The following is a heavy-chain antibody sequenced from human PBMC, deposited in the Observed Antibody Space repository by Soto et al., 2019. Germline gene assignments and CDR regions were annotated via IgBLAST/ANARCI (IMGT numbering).Heavy chain of an antibody. CDR3: ARDQMGYCSSTGCYPTDMDV. D-gene: IGHD2-2*01. V-gene: IGHV3-21*01. Sequence: GGSLRLSCAASGFTFSSYSMNWVRQAPGKGLEWVSSISSSSSYIYYADSVKGRFTISRDNAKNSLYLQMNSLRAEDTAVYYCARDQMGYCSSTGCYPTDMDVWGKGTTVPVSS. CDR2: ISSSSSYI. CDR1: GFTFSSYS. J-gene: IGHJ6*03.